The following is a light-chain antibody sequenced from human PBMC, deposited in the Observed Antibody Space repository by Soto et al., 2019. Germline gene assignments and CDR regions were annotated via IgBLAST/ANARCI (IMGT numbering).Light chain of an antibody. J-gene: IGKJ2*01. Sequence: DIQMTQSPSSLSASVGDRVTITCRASQSISSYLNWYQQKPGTAPKLLIYAASSLQSGVPSRFSGSGSGTDLTLTISSLQPEDFATYHCQQSYSTPYTFGQGTKVDIK. CDR1: QSISSY. CDR3: QQSYSTPYT. CDR2: AAS. V-gene: IGKV1-39*01.